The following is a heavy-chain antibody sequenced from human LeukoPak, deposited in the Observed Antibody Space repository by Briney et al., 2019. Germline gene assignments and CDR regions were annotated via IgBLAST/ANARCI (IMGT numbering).Heavy chain of an antibody. CDR3: ARGRYYYDSSGYWYYSDY. CDR2: INHSGST. Sequence: PSETLSPTCAVYGGSFSGYYWSWIRQPPGKGLEWIGEINHSGSTNYNPSLKSRVTISVDTSKNQFSLKLSSVTAADTAVYYCARGRYYYDSSGYWYYSDYWGQGTLVTVSS. CDR1: GGSFSGYY. V-gene: IGHV4-34*01. D-gene: IGHD3-22*01. J-gene: IGHJ4*02.